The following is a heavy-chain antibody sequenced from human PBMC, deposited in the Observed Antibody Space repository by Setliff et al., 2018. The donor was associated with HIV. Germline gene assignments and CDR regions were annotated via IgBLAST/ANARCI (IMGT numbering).Heavy chain of an antibody. V-gene: IGHV4-34*01. J-gene: IGHJ4*02. Sequence: SETLSLTCNVYGGPFNVHKWNWVRQTPGKGLEWIGDISHTGTAIYNPSLGSRVTISVDAAKKRFSLNIRSLPAADTAVYFCARPQLGRGGGSHFDIWGQGNLVTVSS. CDR1: GGPFNVHK. D-gene: IGHD1-1*01. CDR3: ARPQLGRGGGSHFDI. CDR2: ISHTGTA.